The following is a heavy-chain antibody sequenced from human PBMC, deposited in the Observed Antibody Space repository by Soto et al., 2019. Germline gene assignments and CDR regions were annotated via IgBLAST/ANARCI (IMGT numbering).Heavy chain of an antibody. Sequence: PSETLSLTCTVSGGSISSGGYYWSWIRQHPGKGLEWIGYIYYSGSTYYNPSLKSRVTISVDTSKNQFSLKLSSVTAADTAVYYCAREIRGYRGYDYQYYFDYWGQGTLVTVSS. CDR3: AREIRGYRGYDYQYYFDY. V-gene: IGHV4-31*03. CDR1: GGSISSGGYY. J-gene: IGHJ4*02. CDR2: IYYSGST. D-gene: IGHD5-12*01.